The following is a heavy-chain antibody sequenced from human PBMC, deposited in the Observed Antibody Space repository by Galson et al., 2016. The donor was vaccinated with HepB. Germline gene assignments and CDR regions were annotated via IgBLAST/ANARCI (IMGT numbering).Heavy chain of an antibody. J-gene: IGHJ6*04. CDR2: IYSGGDT. D-gene: IGHD4-17*01. CDR1: GFTVSSDY. CDR3: ARDPGLRNGMGG. Sequence: SLRLSCAVSGFTVSSDYMSWVRQAPGKELEWVSVIYSGGDTYYADSAKGRFTISRDNSKNTLYLQMSSLRTEGTAVYFCARDPGLRNGMGGWGKGTTVTVSS. V-gene: IGHV3-66*02.